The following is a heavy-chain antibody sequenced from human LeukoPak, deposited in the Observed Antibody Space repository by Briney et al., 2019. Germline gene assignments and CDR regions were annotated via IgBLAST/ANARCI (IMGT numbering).Heavy chain of an antibody. CDR1: GFIVNSKY. D-gene: IGHD1-26*01. V-gene: IGHV3-53*01. CDR3: ARVATGSYHFDY. Sequence: GGSLRLSCAASGFIVNSKYMSWIRQAPGKELEWVSVMYSGGTAFYADSVRGRFTISRDNAKNTLYVQMNSLRVEDTAVYYCARVATGSYHFDYWGQGTLVTVSS. J-gene: IGHJ4*02. CDR2: MYSGGTA.